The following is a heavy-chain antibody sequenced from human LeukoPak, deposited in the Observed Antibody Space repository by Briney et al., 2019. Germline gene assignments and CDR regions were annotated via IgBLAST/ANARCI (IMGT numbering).Heavy chain of an antibody. CDR1: GFTVSSNY. CDR3: ASVRPGYGDYEDY. J-gene: IGHJ4*02. V-gene: IGHV3-11*04. Sequence: GGSLRLSCAASGFTVSSNYMSWVRQAPGKGLEWVSYISSSGSTIYYADSVKGRFTISRDNAKNSLYLQMNSLRAEDTAVYYCASVRPGYGDYEDYWGQGTLVTVSS. CDR2: ISSSGSTI. D-gene: IGHD4-17*01.